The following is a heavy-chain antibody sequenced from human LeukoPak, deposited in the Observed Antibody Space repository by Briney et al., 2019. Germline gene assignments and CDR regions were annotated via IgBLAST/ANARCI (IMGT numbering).Heavy chain of an antibody. D-gene: IGHD3-22*01. CDR2: ISSSSSTI. V-gene: IGHV3-48*01. CDR3: AREAGYYDSRGDWYFDL. Sequence: PGGSLRLSCAASGFTFSSYSMNWVRQAPGKGLEWVSYISSSSSTIYYADSVKGRFTISRDNAKNSLYLQMNSLRAEDTAVYYCAREAGYYDSRGDWYFDLWGRGTLVTVSS. CDR1: GFTFSSYS. J-gene: IGHJ2*01.